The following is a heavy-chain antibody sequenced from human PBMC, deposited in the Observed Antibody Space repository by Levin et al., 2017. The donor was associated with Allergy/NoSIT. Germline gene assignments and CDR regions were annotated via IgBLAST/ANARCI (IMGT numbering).Heavy chain of an antibody. CDR1: GYTFTGYY. Sequence: GESLKISCKASGYTFTGYYMHWVRQAPGQGLEWMGRINPNSGGTNYAQKFQGRVTMTRDTSISTAYMELSRLRSDDTAVYYCARGIDPHEYYYMDVWGKGTTVTVSS. J-gene: IGHJ6*03. CDR2: INPNSGGT. V-gene: IGHV1-2*06. CDR3: ARGIDPHEYYYMDV. D-gene: IGHD2-15*01.